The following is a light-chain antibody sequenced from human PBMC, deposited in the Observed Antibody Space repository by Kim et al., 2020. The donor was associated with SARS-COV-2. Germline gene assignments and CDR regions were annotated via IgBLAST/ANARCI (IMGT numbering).Light chain of an antibody. CDR2: RNN. V-gene: IGLV10-54*04. Sequence: QAGLTQPPSVSKGLRQTATLTCTGNSNNVGNEGAAWLQQHQGHPPKLLSYRNNYRPSGISERFSASRSRNTASLTITGLQPEDEADYYCSAWDSSLSAWVFGGGTQLTVL. CDR3: SAWDSSLSAWV. J-gene: IGLJ2*01. CDR1: SNNVGNEG.